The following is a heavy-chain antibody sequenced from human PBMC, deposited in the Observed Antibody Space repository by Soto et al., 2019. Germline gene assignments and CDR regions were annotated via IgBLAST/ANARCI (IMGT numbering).Heavy chain of an antibody. Sequence: QVQLVQSGAEVKKPGASVKVSCKASGYTFITYGISWVRQAPGQGLEWMGWISSFNGKTNYAQNVQGRVTMTTDTSTSTAYMELRSLKSDDPAVYYCARDRVPKSSGYFHFDNWGQGTLVTVSS. CDR3: ARDRVPKSSGYFHFDN. CDR2: ISSFNGKT. V-gene: IGHV1-18*01. D-gene: IGHD3-22*01. CDR1: GYTFITYG. J-gene: IGHJ4*02.